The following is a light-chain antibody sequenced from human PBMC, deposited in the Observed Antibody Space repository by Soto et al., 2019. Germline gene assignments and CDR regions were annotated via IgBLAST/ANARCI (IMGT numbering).Light chain of an antibody. CDR2: EVS. J-gene: IGLJ1*01. CDR1: SSDVGGYNY. CDR3: SSYAGTKV. Sequence: QSALTQPPSASGSPGQSVTISCIGTSSDVGGYNYVSWYQQHPGKAPKLMIYEVSKRPSGVPDRFSGSKSGNTASLTVSGLQAEDEADYYRSSYAGTKVFGTGTKVTVL. V-gene: IGLV2-8*01.